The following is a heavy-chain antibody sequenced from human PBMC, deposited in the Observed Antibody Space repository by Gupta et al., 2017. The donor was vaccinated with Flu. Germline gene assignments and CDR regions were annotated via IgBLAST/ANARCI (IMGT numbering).Heavy chain of an antibody. CDR2: IYYSGST. J-gene: IGHJ3*02. CDR3: ASPIVLRNGGGAFDS. D-gene: IGHD2-8*01. V-gene: IGHV4-39*01. CDR1: GGSISSSSYY. Sequence: QLQLQESGPGLVKPSETLSLTCTVSGGSISSSSYYWGWIRQPPGKGLEWIGSIYYSGSTYYNPSLKSRVTISVDTSKNQFSLKLSSVTAADTAVYYCASPIVLRNGGGAFDSWGQGTMVTVSS.